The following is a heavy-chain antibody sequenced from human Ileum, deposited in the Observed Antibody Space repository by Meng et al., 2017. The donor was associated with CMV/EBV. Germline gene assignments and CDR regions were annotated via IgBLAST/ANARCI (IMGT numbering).Heavy chain of an antibody. J-gene: IGHJ4*02. V-gene: IGHV4-30-4*01. CDR3: ARHQGSGSYVDSFDN. Sequence: SETLSLTCTVSGDSISSGDYYWSWIRQSPGKGLEWIGYIYDSGSTFYSPTLRSRVVVSVDKSTNQFFLRLTSVTAADTAVYYCARHQGSGSYVDSFDNWGQGILVTVSS. CDR1: GDSISSGDYY. CDR2: IYDSGST. D-gene: IGHD3-10*01.